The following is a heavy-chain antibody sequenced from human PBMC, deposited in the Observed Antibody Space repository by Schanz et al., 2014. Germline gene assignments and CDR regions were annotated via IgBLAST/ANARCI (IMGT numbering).Heavy chain of an antibody. CDR2: LSSDSRHV. CDR3: ARDGIAATTDFEY. D-gene: IGHD1-1*01. J-gene: IGHJ4*02. Sequence: EVQLVESGEGLVKPGGSLRLSCVASGFIFSSYNMNWVRQSPGKGLEWVSFLSSDSRHVYYVESAKGRFTISRDNAKNSLYLQMDSLRGDDTAVYYCARDGIAATTDFEYWGQGVLVTVSS. CDR1: GFIFSSYN. V-gene: IGHV3-21*06.